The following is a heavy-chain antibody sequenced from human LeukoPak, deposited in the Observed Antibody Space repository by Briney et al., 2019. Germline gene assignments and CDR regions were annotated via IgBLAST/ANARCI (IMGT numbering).Heavy chain of an antibody. CDR3: ARDNWNYGSSMDV. V-gene: IGHV4-59*02. J-gene: IGHJ6*02. Sequence: PSETLSLTCTVSGGSVSSYYWSWIRQPPGKGLEWIGSIYYSGSTNYNPSLKSRVTISVDTSKNQFSLKLSSVTAADTAVYHCARDNWNYGSSMDVWGQGTTVTVSS. CDR1: GGSVSSYY. CDR2: IYYSGST. D-gene: IGHD1-7*01.